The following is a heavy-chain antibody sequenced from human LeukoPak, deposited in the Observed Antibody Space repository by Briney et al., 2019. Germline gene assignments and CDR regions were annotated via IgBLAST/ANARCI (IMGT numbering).Heavy chain of an antibody. CDR2: IYHRGST. Sequence: SETLSLTCAVSGGSISSGGYSWSWIRQPPGKGLEWIGYIYHRGSTYYNPSLKSRVTISVDRSKNQFSLKLSSVTAADTAVYYCARTYGSGSYRPFGYWGQGTLVTVSS. J-gene: IGHJ4*02. CDR1: GGSISSGGYS. CDR3: ARTYGSGSYRPFGY. D-gene: IGHD3-10*01. V-gene: IGHV4-30-2*01.